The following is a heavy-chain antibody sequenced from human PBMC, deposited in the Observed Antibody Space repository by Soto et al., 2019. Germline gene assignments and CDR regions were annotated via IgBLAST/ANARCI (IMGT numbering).Heavy chain of an antibody. CDR2: IYHSGST. D-gene: IGHD1-7*01. V-gene: IGHV4-38-2*01. CDR3: ARGGIDNWNYVDWFDP. CDR1: GYSISSGYY. Sequence: SETLSLTCAVSGYSISSGYYWGWIRQPPGKGLEWIGSIYHSGSTYYNPSLKSRVTISVDTSKNQFSLKLSSVTAADTTVYYCARGGIDNWNYVDWFDPWGQGTLVTVSS. J-gene: IGHJ5*02.